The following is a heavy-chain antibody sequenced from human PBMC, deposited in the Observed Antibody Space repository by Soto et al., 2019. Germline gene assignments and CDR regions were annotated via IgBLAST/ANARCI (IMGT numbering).Heavy chain of an antibody. V-gene: IGHV1-8*01. CDR2: MNPNTGNT. CDR3: ARERAYGTDV. J-gene: IGHJ6*02. Sequence: QVQLVQSGAEVKKPGASVKVSCKASGYAFSSYHIHWVRQATGQGLEWMGWMNPNTGNTVYAQKFQGRVTMTRNTSISTAYMELSSLRSEDTAVYYCARERAYGTDVWGQGTTVTVSS. CDR1: GYAFSSYH.